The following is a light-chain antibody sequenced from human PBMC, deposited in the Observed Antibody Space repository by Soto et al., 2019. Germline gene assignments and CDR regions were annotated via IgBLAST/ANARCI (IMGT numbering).Light chain of an antibody. CDR2: KAS. V-gene: IGKV1-5*03. Sequence: DVQRTQSRSTLSGSVGDRVTVTCRAGQTISSWLAWYQQKPGKAPKLLIYKASTLKSGVPSRSSGSGSGTEFTLTISSLQPDDFATYYCQHYNSYSEAFGQGTKVDI. CDR1: QTISSW. J-gene: IGKJ1*01. CDR3: QHYNSYSEA.